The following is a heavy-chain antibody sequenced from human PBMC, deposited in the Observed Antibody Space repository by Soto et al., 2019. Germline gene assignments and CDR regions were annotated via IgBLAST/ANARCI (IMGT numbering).Heavy chain of an antibody. D-gene: IGHD2-15*01. Sequence: PSETLSLTCTVSGGSIRNVYWSWIRQPPGKGLEWIGFIFHSGNAKYNPSLKSRVTISVDTSKNQSSLSLDSVTAADPAVYFCARAHAPTLPFDYWGQGTLVTVSS. V-gene: IGHV4-59*01. CDR1: GGSIRNVY. J-gene: IGHJ4*01. CDR2: IFHSGNA. CDR3: ARAHAPTLPFDY.